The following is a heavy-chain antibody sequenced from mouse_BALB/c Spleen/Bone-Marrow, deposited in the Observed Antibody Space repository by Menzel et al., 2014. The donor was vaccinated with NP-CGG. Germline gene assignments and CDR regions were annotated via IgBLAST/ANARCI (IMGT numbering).Heavy chain of an antibody. V-gene: IGHV1-69*01. CDR3: ARGGDDFSLDY. D-gene: IGHD2-4*01. J-gene: IGHJ4*01. CDR1: GYAFTDFW. Sequence: VQLQESGTELVMPGASVKMSCKASGYAFTDFWIHWVKQRPGQGLEWIGAIDTSDSYTNYNQKFKGKATLTVDESSSTAYIHLSSLTSEDSAVYYCARGGDDFSLDYWGQRTSVTVSS. CDR2: IDTSDSYT.